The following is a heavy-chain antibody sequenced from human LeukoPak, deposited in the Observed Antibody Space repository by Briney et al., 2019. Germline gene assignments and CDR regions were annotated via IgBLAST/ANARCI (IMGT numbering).Heavy chain of an antibody. CDR2: IYHSGST. V-gene: IGHV4-30-2*01. J-gene: IGHJ6*02. Sequence: SQTLSLTCAVSGGSISSGGYSWSWIRQPPGKGLEWIRYIYHSGSTYYNPSLKSRVTISVDRSKNQFSLKLSSVTAADTAVYYCARGRFLGMDVWGQGTAVTVSS. CDR1: GGSISSGGYS. D-gene: IGHD2-21*01. CDR3: ARGRFLGMDV.